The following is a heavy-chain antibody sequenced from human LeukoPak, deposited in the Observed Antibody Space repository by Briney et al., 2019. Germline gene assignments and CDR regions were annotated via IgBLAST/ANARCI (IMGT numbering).Heavy chain of an antibody. D-gene: IGHD5-24*01. V-gene: IGHV3-53*01. Sequence: GGSLRLSCAASGFTVSSNYMSWVRQAPGKGLEWVSFIYSGGSTYYADSVKGRFTISRDNSKNTLYLQMNSLRAEDTAVYYCAMFSRDGYNPFDYWGQGTLVTVSS. CDR3: AMFSRDGYNPFDY. J-gene: IGHJ4*02. CDR2: IYSGGST. CDR1: GFTVSSNY.